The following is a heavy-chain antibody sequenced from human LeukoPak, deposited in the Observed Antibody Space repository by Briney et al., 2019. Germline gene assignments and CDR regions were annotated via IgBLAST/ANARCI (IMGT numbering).Heavy chain of an antibody. CDR1: GFTFDDYA. Sequence: PGRSLRLSCAASGFTFDDYAMHWVRQAPGKGLEWVSGISWNSGSIGYADSVKGRFTISRDNAKNSLYLQMNSLRAEDMALYYCAKARYSSGCYEFDYWGQGTLVTVSS. V-gene: IGHV3-9*03. D-gene: IGHD6-19*01. J-gene: IGHJ4*02. CDR3: AKARYSSGCYEFDY. CDR2: ISWNSGSI.